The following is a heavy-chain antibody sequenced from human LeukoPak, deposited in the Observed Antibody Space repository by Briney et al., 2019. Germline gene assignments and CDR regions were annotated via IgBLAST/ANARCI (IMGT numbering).Heavy chain of an antibody. Sequence: GASVKVSCKASGGTFSSYAFSWVRQAPGQGLEWMGVIITIFHTPYYAPKFQGRVTMTRDTSTSTVYMELSSLRSEDTAVYYCARAYYDFWSGPRFDPWGQGTLVTVSS. V-gene: IGHV1-69*05. CDR1: GGTFSSYA. D-gene: IGHD3-3*01. CDR3: ARAYYDFWSGPRFDP. CDR2: IITIFHTP. J-gene: IGHJ5*02.